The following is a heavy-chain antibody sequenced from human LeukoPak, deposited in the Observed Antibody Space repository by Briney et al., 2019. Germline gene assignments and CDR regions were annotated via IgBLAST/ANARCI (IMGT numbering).Heavy chain of an antibody. Sequence: TPSLTCTVSSGSISSGGYYWSWIRQHPGKGLEWIGYIYYSGSTYYNPSLKSRVTISVDTSKNQFSLKLSSVTAADTAVYYCARGLISSGPLSWGQGTLVTVSS. CDR3: ARGLISSGPLS. J-gene: IGHJ5*02. V-gene: IGHV4-31*03. CDR2: IYYSGST. CDR1: SGSISSGGYY. D-gene: IGHD3-22*01.